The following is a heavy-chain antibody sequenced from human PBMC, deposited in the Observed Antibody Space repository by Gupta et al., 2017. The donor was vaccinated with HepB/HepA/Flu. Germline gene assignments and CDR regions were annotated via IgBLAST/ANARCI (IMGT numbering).Heavy chain of an antibody. CDR1: GFTFDDYA. CDR3: AKDIWGIAVAGDYEGGFDY. CDR2: ISGDGGST. Sequence: EVQLVESGGGVVQPGGSLRLSCAASGFTFDDYAMHWVRQAPGKGLEWVSLISGDGGSTYYADSVKGRFTISRDNSKNSLYLQMNSLRTEDTALYYCAKDIWGIAVAGDYEGGFDYWGQGTLVTVSS. D-gene: IGHD6-19*01. V-gene: IGHV3-43*02. J-gene: IGHJ4*02.